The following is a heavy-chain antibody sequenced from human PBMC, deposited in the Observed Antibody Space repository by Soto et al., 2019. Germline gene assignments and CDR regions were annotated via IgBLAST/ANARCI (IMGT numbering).Heavy chain of an antibody. CDR1: GGAFTSYS. V-gene: IGHV1-69*05. CDR2: IIPMSGTT. J-gene: IGHJ4*02. CDR3: ARDNTRLDY. Sequence: QVHLVQSGAEVKKPGSSVKVSCKASGGAFTSYSFHWVRQAPGQGLEWMGGIIPMSGTTKYALKFQGRVTMTTDVPTSTAYIERSSLRSEDTAVYYCARDNTRLDYWGQGTLVTVSS.